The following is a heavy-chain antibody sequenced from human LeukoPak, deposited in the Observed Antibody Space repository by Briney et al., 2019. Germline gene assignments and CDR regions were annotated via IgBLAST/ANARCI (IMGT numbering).Heavy chain of an antibody. Sequence: GGSLRLSCAASGFTFSSYSMNWVRQAPGKGLEWVSSISSSSSYIYYADSVKGRFTISRDNAKNSLYLQMNSLRAEDTAVYYCARDGEANWFDPGAREPWSPSPQ. J-gene: IGHJ5*02. CDR2: ISSSSSYI. CDR1: GFTFSSYS. D-gene: IGHD3-3*01. V-gene: IGHV3-21*01. CDR3: ARDGEANWFDP.